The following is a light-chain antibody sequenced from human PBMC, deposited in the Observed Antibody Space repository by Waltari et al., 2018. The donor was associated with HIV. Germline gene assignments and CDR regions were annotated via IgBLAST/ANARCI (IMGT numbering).Light chain of an antibody. V-gene: IGLV2-23*01. CDR1: SSDVGNYNF. J-gene: IGLJ3*02. CDR2: EGT. CDR3: CSFAAGSSSL. Sequence: QSALTQPASVSGSPGQSITISCTGTSSDVGNYNFVSWYQQHPGQAPKLMIYEGTKRPSGVSNRFSGSKSGNTAFLTISGLQAEDEADYYCCSFAAGSSSLFGGGTKLTVL.